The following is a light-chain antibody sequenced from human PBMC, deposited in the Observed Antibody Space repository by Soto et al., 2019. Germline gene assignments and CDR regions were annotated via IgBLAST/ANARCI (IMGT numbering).Light chain of an antibody. J-gene: IGLJ1*01. V-gene: IGLV2-14*01. CDR1: SSDVGAYNF. Sequence: QSVLTQPASVSGSPGQSITISCTGTSSDVGAYNFVSWYQQDPGKAPKLMIYDVNNRPSGVSNRFSGSKSGNTASLTISGLQAEDEADYYCSSYTTSSSYNYVFGTGTKVTVL. CDR3: SSYTTSSSYNYV. CDR2: DVN.